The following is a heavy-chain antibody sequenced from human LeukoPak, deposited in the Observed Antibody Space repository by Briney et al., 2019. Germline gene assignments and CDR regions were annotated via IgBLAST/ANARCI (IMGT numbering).Heavy chain of an antibody. CDR2: ISGSGGNT. V-gene: IGHV3-23*01. CDR1: GFTFSSYW. D-gene: IGHD1-1*01. CDR3: ARDLRDWKPYYGMDV. J-gene: IGHJ6*02. Sequence: GGSLRLSCAASGFTFSSYWMNWVRQTPGKGLEWVSAISGSGGNTYYADSVKGRFTISRDNSKNTLYLQMNSLRAEDTAIYYCARDLRDWKPYYGMDVWGQGTTVTVSS.